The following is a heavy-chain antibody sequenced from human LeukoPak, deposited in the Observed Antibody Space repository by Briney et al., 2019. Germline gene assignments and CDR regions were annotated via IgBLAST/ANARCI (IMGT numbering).Heavy chain of an antibody. CDR3: AKETYYYDSSGYYAYFDY. V-gene: IGHV3-23*01. Sequence: GGSLRLSCAASGFTFSSYAMNWVRQAPGKGLERVSSISSSGGSTYYADSVKGRFTISRDNSKNTLYLQMNSLRAEDTAVYYCAKETYYYDSSGYYAYFDYWGQGTLVTVSS. D-gene: IGHD3-22*01. CDR1: GFTFSSYA. J-gene: IGHJ4*02. CDR2: ISSSGGST.